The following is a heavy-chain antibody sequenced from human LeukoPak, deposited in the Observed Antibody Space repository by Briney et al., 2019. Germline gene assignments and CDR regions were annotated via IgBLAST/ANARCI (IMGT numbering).Heavy chain of an antibody. V-gene: IGHV4-30-4*01. J-gene: IGHJ3*02. Sequence: SQTLSLTCTFSGGSISSGDYYWSWIRQPPGKVLEWIGYIYYSGSTYYNPSLKSRVTISVDTSKNQFSLTLSSVTAADTAVYYCATSPPGDAFDIWGQGTMVTVSS. CDR1: GGSISSGDYY. CDR3: ATSPPGDAFDI. CDR2: IYYSGST.